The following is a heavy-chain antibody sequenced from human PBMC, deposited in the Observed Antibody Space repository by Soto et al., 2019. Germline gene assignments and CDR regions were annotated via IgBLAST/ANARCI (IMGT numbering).Heavy chain of an antibody. CDR1: GFSLTSNAVG. V-gene: IGHV2-5*02. J-gene: IGHJ4*02. D-gene: IGHD6-19*01. CDR3: AHGSGWLFDF. CDR2: IYWDDDN. Sequence: QITLKESGPTLVKPTQPLTLTCTFSGFSLTSNAVGVGWFRQPPGKALEWLALIYWDDDNHYSPSLKSRLTFTKDTSKNQVVLIMTNMDPVDTATYYCAHGSGWLFDFWGQGTRVTVSS.